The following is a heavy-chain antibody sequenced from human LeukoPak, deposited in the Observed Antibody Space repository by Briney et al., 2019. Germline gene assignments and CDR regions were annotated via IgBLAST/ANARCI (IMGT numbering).Heavy chain of an antibody. CDR2: ISGSGDIT. D-gene: IGHD2-15*01. V-gene: IGHV3-23*01. Sequence: RQAPXXGXEWVSGISGSGDITYYADSVKGRFTISRDNSKNMLYLQMNSLRVEDTAVYYCAKHESLSTYSAFDIWGQGTTVTVSS. J-gene: IGHJ3*02. CDR3: AKHESLSTYSAFDI.